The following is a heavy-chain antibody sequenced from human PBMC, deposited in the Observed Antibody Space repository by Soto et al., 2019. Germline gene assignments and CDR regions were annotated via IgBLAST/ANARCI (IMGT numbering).Heavy chain of an antibody. V-gene: IGHV6-1*01. D-gene: IGHD3-10*01. Sequence: SQTLSLTCVISGDSVSSNSAAWNWIRQSPSRGLEWLGRTYYRSKWYNDYAVSVKSRITINPDTSKNQFSLQLNSVTPEDTAVYYCARKYYGSGSYYEPYYYYGMDVWGQGTTVTVSS. CDR3: ARKYYGSGSYYEPYYYYGMDV. CDR1: GDSVSSNSAA. J-gene: IGHJ6*02. CDR2: TYYRSKWYN.